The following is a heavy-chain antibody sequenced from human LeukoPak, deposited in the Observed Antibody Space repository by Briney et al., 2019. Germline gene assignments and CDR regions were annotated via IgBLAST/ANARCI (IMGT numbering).Heavy chain of an antibody. D-gene: IGHD3-16*01. CDR1: GGSISSGGYY. CDR3: AREEDDYPNDGFDI. Sequence: MSSQTLSLTCSVSGGSISSGGYYWSWIRQPPGKGLEWIGFVYHGGSTFYSPSLKSRVTMSLDRSKNQFSLILYSVTAADTALYFCAREEDDYPNDGFDIWGQGTMVTVSS. J-gene: IGHJ3*02. V-gene: IGHV4-30-2*01. CDR2: VYHGGST.